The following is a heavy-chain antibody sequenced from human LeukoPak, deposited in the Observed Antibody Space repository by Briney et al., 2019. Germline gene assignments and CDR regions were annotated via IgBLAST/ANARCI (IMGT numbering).Heavy chain of an antibody. CDR1: GYTFTSYY. D-gene: IGHD3-16*01. J-gene: IGHJ5*02. V-gene: IGHV1-46*01. CDR3: ARAPTYDYVWGSHNWFDP. CDR2: INPSGGST. Sequence: ASVKVSCKAFGYTFTSYYMHWVRQAPGQGLEWMGIINPSGGSTSYAQKFQGRVTMTRDMSTSTVYMELSSLRSEDTAVYYCARAPTYDYVWGSHNWFDPWGQGTLVTVSS.